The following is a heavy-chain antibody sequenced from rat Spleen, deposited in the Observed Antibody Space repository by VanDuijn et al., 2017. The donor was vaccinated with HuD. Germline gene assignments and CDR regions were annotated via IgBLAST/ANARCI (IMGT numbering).Heavy chain of an antibody. CDR3: TTGVTIAAPWYFDF. CDR1: GFTFNNYW. D-gene: IGHD1-2*01. CDR2: ITNTGGST. J-gene: IGHJ1*01. V-gene: IGHV5-31*01. Sequence: EVQLVESGGGLVQPGRSLKLSCVASGFTFNNYWMTWIRQAPGKGLEWVASITNTGGSTYYPDSVKGRFTISRDNAKSTLYLQMDSLRSEDTATYYCTTGVTIAAPWYFDFWGPGTMVTVSS.